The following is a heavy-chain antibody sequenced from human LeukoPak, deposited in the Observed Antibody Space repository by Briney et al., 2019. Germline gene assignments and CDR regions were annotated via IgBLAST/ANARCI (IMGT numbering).Heavy chain of an antibody. CDR2: ISSSGAYI. J-gene: IGHJ4*02. Sequence: GGSLRLSCAASGFTFSRHAMNWVRQAPGKGLEWVSYISSSGAYIYYADSVKGRFTISRDNAKKSLYLQMNSLRADDTALYYCAREDDYDNSGYYFDYWGQGTLVTVSS. V-gene: IGHV3-21*01. CDR1: GFTFSRHA. D-gene: IGHD3-22*01. CDR3: AREDDYDNSGYYFDY.